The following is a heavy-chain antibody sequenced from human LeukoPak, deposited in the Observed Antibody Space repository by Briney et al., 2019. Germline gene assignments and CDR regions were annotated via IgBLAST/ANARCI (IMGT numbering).Heavy chain of an antibody. D-gene: IGHD2-21*01. CDR1: GGSISSTNYY. J-gene: IGHJ4*02. Sequence: PSETLSLTCNVSGGSISSTNYYWGWIRQAPGKGLEWLGNVYYTGTTYYNPSLKSRLTISVDTSNNQFSLKLSSVTAADTAVYYCARVHGDYYFDYWGQGTLVTVSS. V-gene: IGHV4-39*07. CDR2: VYYTGTT. CDR3: ARVHGDYYFDY.